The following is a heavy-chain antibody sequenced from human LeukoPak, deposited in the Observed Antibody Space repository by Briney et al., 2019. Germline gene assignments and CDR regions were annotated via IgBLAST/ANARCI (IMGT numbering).Heavy chain of an antibody. CDR3: ARAARYSGYDLDY. Sequence: GASVKVSFKASGGTFSSYAISWVRQAPGQGLEWMGGIIPIFGAANYAQKFQGRVTITSDESTSTAYMELSSLRAEDTAVYYCARAARYSGYDLDYWGQGTLVTVSS. V-gene: IGHV1-69*13. CDR1: GGTFSSYA. CDR2: IIPIFGAA. J-gene: IGHJ4*02. D-gene: IGHD5-12*01.